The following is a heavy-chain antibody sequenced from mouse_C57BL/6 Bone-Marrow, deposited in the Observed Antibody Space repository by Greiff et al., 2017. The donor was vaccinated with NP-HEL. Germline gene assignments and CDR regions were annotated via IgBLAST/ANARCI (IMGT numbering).Heavy chain of an antibody. Sequence: QVQLKESGAELVKPGASVKLSCKASGYTFTSYWMQWVKQRPGQGLEWIGEIDTSDSYNNYNQKFKGKATLTVDTSSSTAYMQLSSLTSEDSAVYYCARSWLAWDFYYWGQGTTLTVSS. J-gene: IGHJ2*01. CDR1: GYTFTSYW. V-gene: IGHV1-50*01. CDR2: IDTSDSYN. CDR3: ARSWLAWDFYY. D-gene: IGHD2-2*01.